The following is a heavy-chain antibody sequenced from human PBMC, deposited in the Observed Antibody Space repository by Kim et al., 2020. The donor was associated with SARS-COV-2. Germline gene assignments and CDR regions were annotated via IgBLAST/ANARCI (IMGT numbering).Heavy chain of an antibody. D-gene: IGHD3-3*01. CDR2: ISAYNGNT. V-gene: IGHV1-18*01. CDR3: ARGHVRNSITIFGVVTPTTNWFDP. CDR1: GYTFTSYG. Sequence: ASVKVSCKASGYTFTSYGISWVRQAPGQGLEWMGWISAYNGNTNYAQKLQGRVTMTTDTSTRTAYMELRSLRSDDTAVYYCARGHVRNSITIFGVVTPTTNWFDPWGQGTLVTVSS. J-gene: IGHJ5*02.